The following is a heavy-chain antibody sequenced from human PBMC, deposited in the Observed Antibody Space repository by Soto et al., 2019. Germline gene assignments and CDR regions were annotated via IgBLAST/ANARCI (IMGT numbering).Heavy chain of an antibody. D-gene: IGHD1-1*01. CDR1: GFTFSRYA. V-gene: IGHV3-23*01. CDR2: ISGSGGNI. CDR3: ATQDFRGTTGTT. Sequence: VGSLRLSCAASGFTFSRYAMGWARQAPGKGLEWVSVISGSGGNIHYADSVKGRFTISRDNSKNTLYLQMNSLRVEDTAVYNCATQDFRGTTGTTWGQGTLVTVSS. J-gene: IGHJ4*02.